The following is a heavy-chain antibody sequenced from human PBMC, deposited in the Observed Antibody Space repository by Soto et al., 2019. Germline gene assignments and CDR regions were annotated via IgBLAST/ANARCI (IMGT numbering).Heavy chain of an antibody. J-gene: IGHJ6*02. V-gene: IGHV4-34*01. CDR1: GGSFSGYY. CDR2: INHSGST. CDR3: ARGNNVLRFLEWLLVDYYYGMDV. D-gene: IGHD3-3*01. Sequence: LSLTCAVYGGSFSGYYWSWIRQPPGKGLEWIGGINHSGSTNYNPSLKSRVTISVDTSKNQFSLKLSSVTAADTAVYYCARGNNVLRFLEWLLVDYYYGMDVWGQGTTVTVSS.